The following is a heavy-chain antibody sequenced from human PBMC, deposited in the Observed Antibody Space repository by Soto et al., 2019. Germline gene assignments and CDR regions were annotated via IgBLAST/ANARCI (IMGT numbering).Heavy chain of an antibody. D-gene: IGHD3-9*01. Sequence: SETLSLTCTVSGGSISNYYWNWIRQPPEKGLEWIGYIYYSGSTNYNPSLKSRVTISVDTSKNQFSLKLNSVTAADTAVYYCARALSGARADYWGQGTLVTVSS. CDR1: GGSISNYY. V-gene: IGHV4-59*01. CDR3: ARALSGARADY. CDR2: IYYSGST. J-gene: IGHJ4*02.